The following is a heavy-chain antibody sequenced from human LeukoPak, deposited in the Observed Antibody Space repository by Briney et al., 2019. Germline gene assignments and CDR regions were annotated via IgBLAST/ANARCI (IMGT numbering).Heavy chain of an antibody. D-gene: IGHD3-10*01. V-gene: IGHV3-11*06. CDR2: ISSSSSYT. Sequence: GGSLRLSCVASGFTFSDYYMSWIRQAPGKGLEWVSYISSSSSYTNYADSVKGRFTISRDNAKNSLYLQMNSLRAEDTAVCYCARLLYGSGQGWFDPWGQGTLVTVSS. J-gene: IGHJ5*02. CDR3: ARLLYGSGQGWFDP. CDR1: GFTFSDYY.